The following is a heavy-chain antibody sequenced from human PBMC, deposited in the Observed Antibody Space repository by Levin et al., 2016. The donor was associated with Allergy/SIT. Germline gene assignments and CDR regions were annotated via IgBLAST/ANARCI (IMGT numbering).Heavy chain of an antibody. D-gene: IGHD2-21*01. CDR2: IKQDGSEK. V-gene: IGHV3-7*03. Sequence: WIRQPPGKGLEWVANIKQDGSEKYYVDSVKGRFTISRDNAKNSLYLQMNSLRAEDTAVYYCAREIAYCGGDCYYYYYYGMDVWGQGTTVTVSS. CDR3: AREIAYCGGDCYYYYYYGMDV. J-gene: IGHJ6*02.